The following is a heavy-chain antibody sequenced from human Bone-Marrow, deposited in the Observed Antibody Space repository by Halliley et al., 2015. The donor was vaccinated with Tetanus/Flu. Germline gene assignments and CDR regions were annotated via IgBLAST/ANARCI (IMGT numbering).Heavy chain of an antibody. CDR1: GASMSGYY. CDR2: IFYSGTT. V-gene: IGHV4-59*12. CDR3: ARGIRSTSSPRPFDY. J-gene: IGHJ4*02. Sequence: TLSLTCTVSGASMSGYYWSWLRQSPGGRLEYIGYIFYSGTTNYNPSLRSRVTISVDTSKRQFSLNVRSVTAADTAIYYCARGIRSTSSPRPFDYWGQGMQVAVSS. D-gene: IGHD1-26*01.